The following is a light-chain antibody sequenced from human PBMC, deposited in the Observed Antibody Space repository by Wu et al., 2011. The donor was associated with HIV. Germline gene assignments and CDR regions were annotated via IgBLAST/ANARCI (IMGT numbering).Light chain of an antibody. Sequence: EIVLTQSPATLSLSPGDRATLSCRASQSIGNYLAWYQQKPGQTPRLLFYDASTRATGIPARFSGSGSGTDFTLTISSLEPEDFAVYYCQQYGSSPPGGYSFGQGTKLEI. CDR3: QQYGSSPPGGYS. CDR2: DAS. V-gene: IGKV3-11*01. J-gene: IGKJ2*03. CDR1: QSIGNY.